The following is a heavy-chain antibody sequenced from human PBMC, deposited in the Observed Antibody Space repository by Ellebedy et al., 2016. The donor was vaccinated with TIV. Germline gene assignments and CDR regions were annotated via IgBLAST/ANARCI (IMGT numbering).Heavy chain of an antibody. CDR3: ARLSVAPTYMDV. J-gene: IGHJ6*02. CDR2: INHSGST. Sequence: MPSETLSLTCAVYGGSFSGYYWSWIRQPPGKGLEWIGEINHSGSTNYNPSLKSRVTVSVDTSKNQFSLKLSSVTAADTAVYYCARLSVAPTYMDVWGQGTTVTVSS. CDR1: GGSFSGYY. D-gene: IGHD2-15*01. V-gene: IGHV4-34*01.